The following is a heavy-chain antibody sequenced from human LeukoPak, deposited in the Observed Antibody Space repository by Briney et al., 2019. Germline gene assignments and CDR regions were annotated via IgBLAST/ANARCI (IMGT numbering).Heavy chain of an antibody. D-gene: IGHD3-10*01. CDR3: AEVSGSYDFGEFDY. CDR1: GFTFSSYG. CDR2: IRYDGSNK. Sequence: PGGSLRLSCAASGFTFSSYGMHWVRQAPGKGLEWVAFIRYDGSNKYYADSVKGRFTISRDNSKNTLYLQMNSLRAEDTAVYYCAEVSGSYDFGEFDYWGQGTLVTVSS. J-gene: IGHJ4*02. V-gene: IGHV3-30*02.